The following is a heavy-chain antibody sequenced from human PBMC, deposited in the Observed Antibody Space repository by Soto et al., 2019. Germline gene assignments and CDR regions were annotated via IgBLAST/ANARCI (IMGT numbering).Heavy chain of an antibody. V-gene: IGHV4-31*03. Sequence: SETLSLTCTVSGGSITTSYYWGLIRQLPGEGLEWIGYIYYTGSTYYNPSLKSRVTMSVDTSKNQFSLRLTSVTAADTAVYYCARGSYSSSSHNCFDPWGQRTLGSVAS. J-gene: IGHJ5*02. CDR2: IYYTGST. D-gene: IGHD6-6*01. CDR1: GGSITTSYY. CDR3: ARGSYSSSSHNCFDP.